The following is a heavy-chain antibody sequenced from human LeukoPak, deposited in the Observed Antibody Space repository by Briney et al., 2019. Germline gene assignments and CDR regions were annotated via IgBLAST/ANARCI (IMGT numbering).Heavy chain of an antibody. V-gene: IGHV3-23*01. D-gene: IGHD1-7*01. J-gene: IGHJ3*02. CDR1: GFTFRQAW. Sequence: GGSLRLSCAGSGFTFRQAWMSWVRQAPGKGLEWVSSIHGGADIPSYADSVKGRFTISRDNSKNTLFLEMNSLRGEDTAVYYCGRDPNGNYIGAFEMWGPGTKVTVSS. CDR2: IHGGADIP. CDR3: GRDPNGNYIGAFEM.